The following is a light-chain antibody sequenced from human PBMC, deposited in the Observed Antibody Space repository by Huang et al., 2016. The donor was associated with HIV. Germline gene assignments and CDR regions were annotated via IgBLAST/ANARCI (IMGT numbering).Light chain of an antibody. CDR2: ASS. V-gene: IGKV1-9*01. J-gene: IGKJ3*01. Sequence: IQLTQSPSSLSASVGDRVTITCRASQIITNYLAWYQQKPGKAPKLLIYASSTLQSGVPSRFNGSGAGTDFTRTISSLQPEDFATYDCQQLNSYPRTFGRGTKLDFK. CDR1: QIITNY. CDR3: QQLNSYPRT.